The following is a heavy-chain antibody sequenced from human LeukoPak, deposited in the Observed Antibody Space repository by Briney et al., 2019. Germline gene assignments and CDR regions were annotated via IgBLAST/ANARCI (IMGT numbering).Heavy chain of an antibody. V-gene: IGHV1-18*01. CDR2: ISAYNGNT. J-gene: IGHJ4*02. CDR1: GYTFTSYG. Sequence: ASVKVSCKASGYTFTSYGISWVRQAPGQGLEWMGWISAYNGNTNYAQKLQGRVTMTTDTSTSTAYMELRSLRSDDTAVYCCARAWELLLPPDYWGQGTLVTVSS. CDR3: ARAWELLLPPDY. D-gene: IGHD1-26*01.